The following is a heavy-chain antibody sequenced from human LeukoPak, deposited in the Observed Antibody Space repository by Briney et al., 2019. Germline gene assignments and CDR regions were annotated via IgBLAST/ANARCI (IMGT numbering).Heavy chain of an antibody. CDR3: ARGGNGPFDH. J-gene: IGHJ4*02. V-gene: IGHV3-53*01. CDR2: IYSGGST. CDR1: GFTVSNSY. Sequence: GGSLRLSCAASGFTVSNSYMSWVRQAPGRGLEWVSIIYSGGSTYYADSVKGRFTVSRDNSKNTLYLQMNTLRAEDTGVYYCARGGNGPFDHWGQGTLVTVSS. D-gene: IGHD2-8*01.